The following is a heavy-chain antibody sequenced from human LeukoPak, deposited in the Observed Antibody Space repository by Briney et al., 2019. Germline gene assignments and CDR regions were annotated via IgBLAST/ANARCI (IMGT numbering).Heavy chain of an antibody. D-gene: IGHD3-10*01. J-gene: IGHJ4*02. V-gene: IGHV4-59*01. CDR3: ARASFYGSESYYMFDF. Sequence: SGSTNYNPALKSRVTISVDTSKNQFSLGLRSVTAADTAVYYCARASFYGSESYYMFDFWGLGTLVTVFS. CDR2: SGST.